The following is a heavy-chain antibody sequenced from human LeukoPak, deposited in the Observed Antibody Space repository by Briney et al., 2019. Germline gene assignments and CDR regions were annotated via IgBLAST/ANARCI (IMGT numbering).Heavy chain of an antibody. V-gene: IGHV3-23*01. CDR3: ARDSIDRADAFDI. CDR2: ISGSGGST. J-gene: IGHJ3*02. Sequence: TGGSLRLSCAASGFTFSSYGMTWVRQAPGKGLDWVSAISGSGGSTYYADSVKGRFTISRDNSKNTLYLQMNSLRAEDTAVYYCARDSIDRADAFDIWGQGTMVTVSS. D-gene: IGHD6-6*01. CDR1: GFTFSSYG.